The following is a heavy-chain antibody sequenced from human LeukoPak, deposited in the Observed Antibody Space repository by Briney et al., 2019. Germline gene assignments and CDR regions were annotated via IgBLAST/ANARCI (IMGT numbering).Heavy chain of an antibody. D-gene: IGHD6-13*01. CDR2: IYYSGST. V-gene: IGHV4-39*01. J-gene: IGHJ5*02. CDR1: GGSISSSSYY. CDR3: ARHVAAAGNWYDP. Sequence: SETLSLTCTVSGGSISSSSYYWGWIRQPPGKGLEWIGSIYYSGSTYYNPSLKSRVTISVDTSKNQFSLKLSSVTAADTAVYYCARHVAAAGNWYDPWGQGTLVTVSS.